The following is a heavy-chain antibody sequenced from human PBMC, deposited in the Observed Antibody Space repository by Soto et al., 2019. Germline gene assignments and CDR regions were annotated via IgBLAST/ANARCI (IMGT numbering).Heavy chain of an antibody. D-gene: IGHD4-17*01. Sequence: QVQLQESGPGLVKPSQTLSLTCTVSGGSNNNGGYYWSWIRQHPGKGLEWIGYIYYSGSTYYNPSLKSRVTISVDTSKNQFSLKLSSVTAADTAVYYCAREATVTTGDAFDIWGQGTMVTVSS. V-gene: IGHV4-31*03. CDR3: AREATVTTGDAFDI. CDR2: IYYSGST. J-gene: IGHJ3*02. CDR1: GGSNNNGGYY.